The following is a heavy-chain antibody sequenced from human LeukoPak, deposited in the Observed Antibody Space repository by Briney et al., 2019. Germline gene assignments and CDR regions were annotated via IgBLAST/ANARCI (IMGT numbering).Heavy chain of an antibody. J-gene: IGHJ6*04. V-gene: IGHV1-69*13. CDR2: IIPIFGTA. CDR3: ARSGLGGYYYYGMDV. Sequence: SVKVSCKASGGTFSSYAISWVRQAPGQGLEWMGGIIPIFGTANYAQTFQGRVTITADESTSTAYMELSSLRSEDTAVYYCARSGLGGYYYYGMDVWGKGTTVTVSS. D-gene: IGHD2-15*01. CDR1: GGTFSSYA.